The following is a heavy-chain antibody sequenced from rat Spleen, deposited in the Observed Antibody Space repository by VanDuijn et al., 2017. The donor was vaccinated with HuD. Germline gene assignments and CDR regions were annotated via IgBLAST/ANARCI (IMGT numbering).Heavy chain of an antibody. V-gene: IGHV5-7*01. CDR1: GFTFSDYN. CDR3: ARRNYDGTYYYYWYFDF. CDR2: ISYDGSST. D-gene: IGHD1-12*02. Sequence: EVQLVESGGGLVQPGRSLKLSCAASGFTFSDYNMAWVRQAPKKGLEWVATISYDGSSTYYRDSVKGRFTIPRDNAKSTLYLQMDSLRSEDTATYYCARRNYDGTYYYYWYFDFWGPGTMVTVSS. J-gene: IGHJ1*01.